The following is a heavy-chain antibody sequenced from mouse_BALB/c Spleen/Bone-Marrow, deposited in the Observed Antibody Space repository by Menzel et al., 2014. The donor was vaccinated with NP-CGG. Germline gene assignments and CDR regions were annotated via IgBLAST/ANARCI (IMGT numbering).Heavy chain of an antibody. CDR3: ARRLTGTLYFDY. D-gene: IGHD4-1*01. CDR1: GYAFTNHL. V-gene: IGHV1-54*03. J-gene: IGHJ2*01. CDR2: INPGSGST. Sequence: QVQLKQSGAELVRPGTSVKASCKASGYAFTNHLIEWVKQRPGQGLEWIGVINPGSGSTNYNENFKGKATLTADKSSSTPYMQLSSLTSDDSAIYFCARRLTGTLYFDYWGQGTTLTVSS.